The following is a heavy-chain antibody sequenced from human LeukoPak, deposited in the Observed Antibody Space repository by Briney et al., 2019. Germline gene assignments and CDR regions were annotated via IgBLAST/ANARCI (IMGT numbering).Heavy chain of an antibody. CDR3: ARPGSYNGIDY. Sequence: GSLRLSCAASGFTFSSYSMNWVRQAPGKGLEWVSYISSSSSTIYYADSVKGRFTISRDNAKNSLYLQMNSLRAEDTAVYYCARPGSYNGIDYWGQGTLVTVSS. CDR1: GFTFSSYS. J-gene: IGHJ4*02. CDR2: ISSSSSTI. V-gene: IGHV3-48*04. D-gene: IGHD1-26*01.